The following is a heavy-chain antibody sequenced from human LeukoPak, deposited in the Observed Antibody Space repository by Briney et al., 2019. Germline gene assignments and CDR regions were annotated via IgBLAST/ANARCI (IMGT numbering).Heavy chain of an antibody. Sequence: SQTLSLTCAISGDSVSSNSAAWNWIRQSPSRGLEWLGRTYYRSEWYNDYAVSVKSRITINPDTSKNQFSPQLNSVTPEDTAVYYCARRYCSGGSCYIDYWGQGTLVTVSS. CDR2: TYYRSEWYN. V-gene: IGHV6-1*01. D-gene: IGHD2-15*01. CDR3: ARRYCSGGSCYIDY. CDR1: GDSVSSNSAA. J-gene: IGHJ4*02.